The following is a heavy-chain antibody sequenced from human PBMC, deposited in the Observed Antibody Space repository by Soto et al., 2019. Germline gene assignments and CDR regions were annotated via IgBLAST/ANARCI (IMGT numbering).Heavy chain of an antibody. CDR1: GFTFSDHY. D-gene: IGHD3-22*01. V-gene: IGHV3-72*01. CDR2: TRNKANSYTT. J-gene: IGHJ6*02. CDR3: AREGNYDSSGYYYVGYYYYGMDV. Sequence: GGSLRLSCAASGFTFSDHYMDWVRQAPGKGLEWVGRTRNKANSYTTEYAASVKGRFTISRDDSKNSLYLQMNSLKTVDTAVYYCAREGNYDSSGYYYVGYYYYGMDVWGQGTTVTVSS.